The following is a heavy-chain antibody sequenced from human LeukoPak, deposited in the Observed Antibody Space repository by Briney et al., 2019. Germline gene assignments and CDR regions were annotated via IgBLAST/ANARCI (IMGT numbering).Heavy chain of an antibody. D-gene: IGHD4-17*01. Sequence: GGSLRLSCAASGFTFSSYGMSWVRQAPGKGLEWVSGISGSGGSTYYADSVKGRFTISRDNSKNTLYLRMNSLRAEDAAVYYCAKLLNDYGDYYFDYWGQGTLVTVSS. CDR2: ISGSGGST. V-gene: IGHV3-23*01. CDR1: GFTFSSYG. J-gene: IGHJ4*02. CDR3: AKLLNDYGDYYFDY.